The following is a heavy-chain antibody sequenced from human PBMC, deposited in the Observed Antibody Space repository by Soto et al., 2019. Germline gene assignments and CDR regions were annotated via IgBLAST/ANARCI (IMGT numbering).Heavy chain of an antibody. J-gene: IGHJ4*02. CDR3: AREEGGSDCYSIGLS. Sequence: SETLSLTFAVYGGSFSGYYWSWIRQHPGKGLEWIGEINHSGSTNHNPSLKSRVTISVDTSKNQFSLKLSSVTAADTAVYYCAREEGGSDCYSIGLSWGQGTLVTVSS. CDR2: INHSGST. CDR1: GGSFSGYY. V-gene: IGHV4-34*01. D-gene: IGHD2-21*02.